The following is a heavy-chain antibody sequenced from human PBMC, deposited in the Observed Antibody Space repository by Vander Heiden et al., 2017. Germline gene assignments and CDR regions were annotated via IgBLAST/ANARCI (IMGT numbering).Heavy chain of an antibody. J-gene: IGHJ4*02. V-gene: IGHV3-7*03. CDR2: IKQDGSEK. CDR3: ARESVDIVATIALDY. Sequence: EVQLVESGGGLVQPGGSLRLSCAASGFTFSSCWMSWVRQAPGKGREWLANIKQDGSEKYYVDSVKGRFTISRDNAKNSLYLQMNSLRAEDTAVYYCARESVDIVATIALDYWGQGTLVTVSS. D-gene: IGHD5-12*01. CDR1: GFTFSSCW.